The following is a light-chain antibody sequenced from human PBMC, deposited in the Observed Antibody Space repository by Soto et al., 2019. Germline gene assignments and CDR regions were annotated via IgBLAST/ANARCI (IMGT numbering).Light chain of an antibody. CDR1: QAITNH. J-gene: IGKJ5*01. V-gene: IGKV1-33*01. Sequence: DIQMTQSPSSLSASVGDRVIITCQASQAITNHLHWYQQKAGKAPKLLISDTSNLQTGVPSRFSGSGSGTDFTFTISSLQPEDIATYYCQHYDDLPAITFGQGTRLEIK. CDR2: DTS. CDR3: QHYDDLPAIT.